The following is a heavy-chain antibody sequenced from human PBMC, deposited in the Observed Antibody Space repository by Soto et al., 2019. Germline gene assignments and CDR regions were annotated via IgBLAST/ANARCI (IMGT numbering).Heavy chain of an antibody. V-gene: IGHV3-30*18. Sequence: PGGSLRLSCAASGFTFSSYGMHWVRQAPGKGLEWVAVISYDGSNKYYADSVKGRFTISRDNSKNTLYLQMNSLRAEDTAVYYWAKVRGYSYGGGVYYYYYGMDVWGQGTTVTVSS. CDR1: GFTFSSYG. CDR2: ISYDGSNK. J-gene: IGHJ6*02. D-gene: IGHD5-18*01. CDR3: AKVRGYSYGGGVYYYYYGMDV.